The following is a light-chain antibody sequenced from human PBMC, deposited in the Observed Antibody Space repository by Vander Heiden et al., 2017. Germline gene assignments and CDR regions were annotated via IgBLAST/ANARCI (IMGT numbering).Light chain of an antibody. CDR3: LQHNSFPWT. CDR2: DAS. Sequence: DIQMTQSPSSLSASVGDRVTITCRASQGIRGDVGWYQKKPGKAPERLIFDASSSQSGVPSRFSGSDSGTEFSLTISSLQPEDSATYYCLQHNSFPWTFGQGTKVEIK. V-gene: IGKV1-17*01. J-gene: IGKJ1*01. CDR1: QGIRGD.